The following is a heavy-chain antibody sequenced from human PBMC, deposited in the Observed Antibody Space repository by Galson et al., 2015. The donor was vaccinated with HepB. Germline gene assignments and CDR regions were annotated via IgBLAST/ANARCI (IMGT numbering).Heavy chain of an antibody. Sequence: CAISGDSVSDNSAAWNWIRQSPSRGLEWLGRTYYRSKWHNEYAVSVKSRITINPDTSKNQFSLRLNSVTPEDTAVYYCARDYDFWSDYYHTYCYAMDVWGQGTTVTVSS. CDR1: GDSVSDNSAA. V-gene: IGHV6-1*01. CDR3: ARDYDFWSDYYHTYCYAMDV. J-gene: IGHJ6*02. CDR2: TYYRSKWHN. D-gene: IGHD3-3*01.